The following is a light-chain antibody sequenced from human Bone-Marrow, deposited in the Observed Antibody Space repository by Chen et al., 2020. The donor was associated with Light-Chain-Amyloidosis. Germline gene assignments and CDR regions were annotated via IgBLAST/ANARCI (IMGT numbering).Light chain of an antibody. V-gene: IGLV2-14*01. CDR1: SSDVGGDNN. Sequence: QSALTPPPPLSGSPGLSLTLSCPGTSSDVGGDNNVSWYQQHPDKAPKLMIYEVTNRPSWVPDRFSVSKSDNTASLTISGLQTEDEADNFCSSYTITNPLVFGSGTRVTVL. CDR3: SSYTITNPLV. J-gene: IGLJ1*01. CDR2: EVT.